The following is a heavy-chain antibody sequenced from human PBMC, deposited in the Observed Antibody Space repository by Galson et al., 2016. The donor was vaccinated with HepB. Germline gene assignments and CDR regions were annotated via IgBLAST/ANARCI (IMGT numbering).Heavy chain of an antibody. V-gene: IGHV4-34*01. CDR2: INRRGST. J-gene: IGHJ4*01. D-gene: IGHD3-16*01. CDR3: ARGPLRGSHDFDY. CDR1: DESFSEYY. Sequence: SETLSLTCAVSDESFSEYYWSWIRQPPGKGLEWIGQINRRGSTIYRSSLKSRVTISIDTSKNQISLKVNSVTAADTAVYYCARGPLRGSHDFDYWGQGTLVTASS.